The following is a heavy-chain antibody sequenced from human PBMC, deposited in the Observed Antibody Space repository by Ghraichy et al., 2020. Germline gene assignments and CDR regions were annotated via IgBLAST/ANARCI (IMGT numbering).Heavy chain of an antibody. V-gene: IGHV1-18*01. J-gene: IGHJ3*02. CDR2: ISAYNGNT. CDR3: ARDHREFYSSGWYNDAFDI. D-gene: IGHD6-19*01. CDR1: GYTFTSYG. Sequence: ASVKVSCKASGYTFTSYGISWVRQAPGQGLEWMGWISAYNGNTNYAQKLQGRVTMTTDTSTSTAYMELRSLRSDDTAVYYCARDHREFYSSGWYNDAFDIWGQGTMVTVSS.